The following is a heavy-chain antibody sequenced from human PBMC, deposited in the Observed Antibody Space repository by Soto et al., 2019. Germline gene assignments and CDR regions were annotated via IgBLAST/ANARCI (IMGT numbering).Heavy chain of an antibody. CDR2: IIPIFGTA. D-gene: IGHD2-21*02. CDR1: GGPFSSYC. V-gene: IGHV1-69*01. J-gene: IGHJ6*02. Sequence: GGSMEVSRKASGGPFSSYCISWVRQGPGQGLEWMGGIIPIFGTANYAQKFQGRVTITADESTSTAYMELSSLRSEDTAVYYCARDDPGTLYRVVTTEGYYYGMDGWGQGTTVTVSS. CDR3: ARDDPGTLYRVVTTEGYYYGMDG.